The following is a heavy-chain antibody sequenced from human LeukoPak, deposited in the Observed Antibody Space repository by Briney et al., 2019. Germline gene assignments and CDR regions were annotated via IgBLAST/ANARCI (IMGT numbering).Heavy chain of an antibody. Sequence: PGGSLRLSCAASGFTVSTNYMSWVRQAPGKGLEWVSVIYSGGNTYYADSVKGRFTISRDNSKNTLYLQMNSLRAEDTAVYYCARDVSYDSSGDAFDIWGQGTMVTVSS. CDR1: GFTVSTNY. D-gene: IGHD3-22*01. J-gene: IGHJ3*02. V-gene: IGHV3-66*01. CDR2: IYSGGNT. CDR3: ARDVSYDSSGDAFDI.